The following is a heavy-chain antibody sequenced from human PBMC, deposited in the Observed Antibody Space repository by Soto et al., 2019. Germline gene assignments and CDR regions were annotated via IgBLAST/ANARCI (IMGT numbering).Heavy chain of an antibody. CDR1: GFTFSSYG. J-gene: IGHJ4*02. CDR2: IWYDGSNK. CDR3: ARDATARNHYDFCRGYPEVHEYLAYYFDS. V-gene: IGHV3-33*01. D-gene: IGHD3-3*01. Sequence: GGSLRLSCAASGFTFSSYGMHWVRQAPGKGLEWVAVIWYDGSNKYYADSVKGRFTISRDNSKNTLYLQMNSLRAEDTAVYYCARDATARNHYDFCRGYPEVHEYLAYYFDSWGQGTLVTVSS.